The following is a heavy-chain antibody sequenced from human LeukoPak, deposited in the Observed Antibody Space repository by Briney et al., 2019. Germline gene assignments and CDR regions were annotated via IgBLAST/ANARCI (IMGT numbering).Heavy chain of an antibody. CDR2: INFDGSST. V-gene: IGHV3-74*01. CDR1: GFTVSSHW. CDR3: AREGLDCSSSSCQRATFDY. D-gene: IGHD2-2*01. J-gene: IGHJ4*02. Sequence: GGSLRLSCTASGFTVSSHWVHWVRQAPGKGLAWVSRINFDGSSTNYADSVKGRFTISRDNAKDTLYLQINSLRAEDTAVYYCAREGLDCSSSSCQRATFDYWGQGILVTVSS.